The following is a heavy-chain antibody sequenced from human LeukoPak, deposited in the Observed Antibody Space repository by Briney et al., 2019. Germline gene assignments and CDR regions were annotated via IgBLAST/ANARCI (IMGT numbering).Heavy chain of an antibody. CDR1: GGSISSYY. Sequence: SETLSPTCTVSGGSISSYYWSWIRQPPGKGLEWIGYIYYSGSTNYNPSLKSRVTISVDTSKNQFSLKLSSETAADTAVYYCARCSRVADAFYIGGQGTMVTVSS. J-gene: IGHJ3*02. CDR3: ARCSRVADAFYI. D-gene: IGHD2-15*01. CDR2: IYYSGST. V-gene: IGHV4-59*01.